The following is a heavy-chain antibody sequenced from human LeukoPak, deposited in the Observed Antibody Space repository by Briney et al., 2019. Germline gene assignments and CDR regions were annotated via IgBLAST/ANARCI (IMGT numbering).Heavy chain of an antibody. CDR2: IYYSGST. CDR1: GGSISSSSYY. Sequence: SETLSLTCTVSGGSISSSSYYWGWIRQPPGKGLEWIGSIYYSGSTYYNPSLKSRVTISVDTSKNQFSLKLSSVTAADTAVYYCARHPRRNYDFWSGYYRPEAFDIWGQGTLATVSS. V-gene: IGHV4-39*01. CDR3: ARHPRRNYDFWSGYYRPEAFDI. J-gene: IGHJ4*02. D-gene: IGHD3-3*01.